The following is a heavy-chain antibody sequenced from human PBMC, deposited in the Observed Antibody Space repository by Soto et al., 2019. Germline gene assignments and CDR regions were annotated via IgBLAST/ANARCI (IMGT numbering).Heavy chain of an antibody. CDR1: GFTFSDHY. Sequence: EVQLVESGGGLVQPGGSLRLSCAASGFTFSDHYMDWVRQAPGKGLEWVGRSKNKADSYTTEYAASVKGRFTISRDGSKTSLFLQMNSVKTEDTAVYYCTVWGSGNDFGAAWGQGILVTVSS. V-gene: IGHV3-72*01. D-gene: IGHD3-10*01. J-gene: IGHJ4*02. CDR3: TVWGSGNDFGAA. CDR2: SKNKADSYTT.